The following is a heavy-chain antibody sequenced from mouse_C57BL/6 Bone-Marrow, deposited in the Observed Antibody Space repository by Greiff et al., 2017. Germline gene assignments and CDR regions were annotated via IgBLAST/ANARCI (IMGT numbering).Heavy chain of an antibody. J-gene: IGHJ4*01. CDR3: ARWGYAMDY. Sequence: QVQLQQSGAELMKPGASVKLSCEATGYTFTGYWIAWVQQRPGQGLEWIGEICPGSGSTNYNEKLKGKATFTADTTSNNDYMQLSWLTTEDSAIYYCARWGYAMDYWGQGTSVTVSS. V-gene: IGHV1-9*01. CDR2: ICPGSGST. CDR1: GYTFTGYW.